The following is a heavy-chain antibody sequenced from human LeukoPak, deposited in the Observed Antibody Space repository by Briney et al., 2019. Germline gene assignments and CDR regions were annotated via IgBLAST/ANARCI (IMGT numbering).Heavy chain of an antibody. CDR1: GFIFSSYG. D-gene: IGHD6-6*01. V-gene: IGHV3-33*06. Sequence: SGGSLRLSCAASGFIFSSYGMHWVRQARGKGLEWVAVIWYDGSNKDYGDSVKGRFTISRDNSKNTLYLQMNSLRAEDTAVYYCAKDLSSSSPSLDYWGQGTLVTVSS. CDR3: AKDLSSSSPSLDY. J-gene: IGHJ4*02. CDR2: IWYDGSNK.